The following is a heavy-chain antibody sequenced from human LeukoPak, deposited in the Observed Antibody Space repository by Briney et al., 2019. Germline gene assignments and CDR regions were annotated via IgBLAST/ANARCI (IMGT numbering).Heavy chain of an antibody. CDR2: ISGSGGST. J-gene: IGHJ6*02. Sequence: TGGSLRLSCAASGFTFSSYAMSWVRQAPGKGPEWVSAISGSGGSTYYADSVKGRFTISRDNSKNTLYLQMNSLRAEDTAVYYCAKEIAVAGDDYYYYYGMDVWGQGTTVTVSS. V-gene: IGHV3-23*01. CDR1: GFTFSSYA. CDR3: AKEIAVAGDDYYYYYGMDV. D-gene: IGHD6-19*01.